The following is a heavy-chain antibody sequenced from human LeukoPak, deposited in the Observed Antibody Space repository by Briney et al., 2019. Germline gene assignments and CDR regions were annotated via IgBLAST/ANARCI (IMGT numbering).Heavy chain of an antibody. J-gene: IGHJ4*02. CDR3: ATRGYTAIFDY. CDR1: GGTFSSYA. V-gene: IGHV1-69*06. CDR2: IIPIFGTA. D-gene: IGHD5-18*01. Sequence: ASVKVSCKASGGTFSSYAISWARQAPGQGLEWMGGIIPIFGTANYAQKFQGRVTITADKSTSTAYMELSSLRSEDTAVYYCATRGYTAIFDYWGQGTLVTVSS.